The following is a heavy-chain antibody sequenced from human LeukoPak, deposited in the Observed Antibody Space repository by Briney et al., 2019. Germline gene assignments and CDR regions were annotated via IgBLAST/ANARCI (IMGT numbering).Heavy chain of an antibody. CDR3: ARSATPYDYYYMDV. V-gene: IGHV3-30*04. Sequence: GGSLRLSCAASRFTFSSYSMNWVRQAPGKGLEWVAVISYDGSNKYYADSVKGRFTISRDNSENTLYLQMNSLRAEDTALYYCARSATPYDYYYMDVWGKGTTVTVSS. CDR2: ISYDGSNK. D-gene: IGHD2-2*01. CDR1: RFTFSSYS. J-gene: IGHJ6*03.